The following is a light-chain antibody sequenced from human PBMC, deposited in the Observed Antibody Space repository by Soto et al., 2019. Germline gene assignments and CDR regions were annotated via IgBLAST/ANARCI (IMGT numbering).Light chain of an antibody. CDR3: PQYKRRRT. CDR1: EDINDW. Sequence: DIQMTQSPSTLSASIGDRVTITCRASEDINDWLAWYQQKPGNAPKFLIYDASTLQSGVPSRFSGSGSGTEYTLTISSLQPDDSATYYCPQYKRRRTFGQGNKADSK. J-gene: IGKJ1*01. CDR2: DAS. V-gene: IGKV1-5*01.